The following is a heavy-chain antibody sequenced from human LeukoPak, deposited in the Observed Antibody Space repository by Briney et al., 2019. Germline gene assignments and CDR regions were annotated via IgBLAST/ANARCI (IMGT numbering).Heavy chain of an antibody. Sequence: GGSLRLSCAASGFTFSSNWMTWVRQAPGKGLEWVASIQQDGGVKNYVDSVKGRFIISRDNANNSLYLQMNSLRAEDTSVYYCARWTYSSSWWVVDSRGQGTLVIVSS. J-gene: IGHJ4*02. CDR2: IQQDGGVK. V-gene: IGHV3-7*01. D-gene: IGHD6-13*01. CDR3: ARWTYSSSWWVVDS. CDR1: GFTFSSNW.